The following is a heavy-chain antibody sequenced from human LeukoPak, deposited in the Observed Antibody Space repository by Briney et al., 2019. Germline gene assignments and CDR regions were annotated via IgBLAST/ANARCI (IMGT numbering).Heavy chain of an antibody. CDR1: GFRFTSYW. V-gene: IGHV5-51*01. Sequence: GGSLQISFQGPGFRFTSYWIGWVRPLPGKGLEWIGIIYSGDSDTRYSPSFQGQVTTSAAKSTSTAYLQWSSLKASDTAMYYCARGYSGYDLLSYFDYWGPGNLGTVSS. CDR3: ARGYSGYDLLSYFDY. D-gene: IGHD5-12*01. CDR2: IYSGDSDT. J-gene: IGHJ4*02.